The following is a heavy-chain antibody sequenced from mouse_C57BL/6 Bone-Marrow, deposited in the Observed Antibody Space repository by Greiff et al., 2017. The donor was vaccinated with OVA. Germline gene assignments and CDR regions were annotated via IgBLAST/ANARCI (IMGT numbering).Heavy chain of an antibody. CDR3: TRGYSNYYAMDY. CDR1: GYTFTDYE. J-gene: IGHJ4*01. D-gene: IGHD2-5*01. Sequence: VQLQQSGAELVRPGASVTLSCKASGYTFTDYEMHWVKQTPVPGLAWIGAIDPETGGTAYNQKFKGKAILTADKSSSTAYMELRSLTSEDSAVYYCTRGYSNYYAMDYWGQGTSVTVSS. CDR2: IDPETGGT. V-gene: IGHV1-15*01.